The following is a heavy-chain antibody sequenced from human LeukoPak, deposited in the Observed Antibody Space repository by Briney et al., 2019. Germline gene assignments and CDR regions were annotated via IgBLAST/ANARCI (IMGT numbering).Heavy chain of an antibody. CDR3: ARGGKQLWVFHY. Sequence: GGSLRLSCAASGFTFSSYSMNWVRQAPGKGLEWVSSISSSSSYIYYADSVKGRFTISRDNAKNSLYLQMNSLRAEDTAVYYCARGGKQLWVFHYWGQGTLVTVSS. D-gene: IGHD5-18*01. CDR1: GFTFSSYS. V-gene: IGHV3-21*01. J-gene: IGHJ4*02. CDR2: ISSSSSYI.